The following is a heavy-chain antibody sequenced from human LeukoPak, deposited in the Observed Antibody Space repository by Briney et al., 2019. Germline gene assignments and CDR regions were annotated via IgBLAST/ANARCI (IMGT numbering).Heavy chain of an antibody. J-gene: IGHJ4*02. D-gene: IGHD5-24*01. V-gene: IGHV3-11*01. CDR3: ARRGLRDGYNYGGFDY. Sequence: GGSLRLSCAASGFTFSDYYMSWIRQAPGKGLEWISYISSRGDSIQYADSVKGRFTMSRDNAKNSVHLQMSSLRAEDTAVYYCARRGLRDGYNYGGFDYWGQGTLVTVSS. CDR1: GFTFSDYY. CDR2: ISSRGDSI.